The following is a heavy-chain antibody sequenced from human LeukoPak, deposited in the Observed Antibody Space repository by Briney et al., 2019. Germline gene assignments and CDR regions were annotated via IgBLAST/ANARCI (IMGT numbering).Heavy chain of an antibody. D-gene: IGHD3-10*01. CDR1: GFTLNTFG. CDR3: ARVPYGNYHYYYMDV. J-gene: IGHJ6*03. Sequence: GGSLRLSCAASGFTLNTFGMHWVRQAPGRGLEWVSYISSSSSTIYYADSVKGRFTISRDNSKNTLYLQMNSLRAEDTAVYYCARVPYGNYHYYYMDVWGKGTTVTVSS. V-gene: IGHV3-48*01. CDR2: ISSSSSTI.